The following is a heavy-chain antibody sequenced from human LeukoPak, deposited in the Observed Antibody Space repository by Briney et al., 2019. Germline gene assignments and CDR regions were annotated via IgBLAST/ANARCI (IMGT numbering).Heavy chain of an antibody. J-gene: IGHJ6*03. D-gene: IGHD2-2*02. Sequence: GASVKVFCKASGYTFTSYDINWVRQASGQGLEWMGWMNPNSGNTGYAQKFQGRVTITRNTSISTAYMELSSLRSEDTAVYYCARLGYCSSTSCYTANHYYYYYYMDVWGKGTTVTVSS. CDR1: GYTFTSYD. CDR3: ARLGYCSSTSCYTANHYYYYYYMDV. V-gene: IGHV1-8*03. CDR2: MNPNSGNT.